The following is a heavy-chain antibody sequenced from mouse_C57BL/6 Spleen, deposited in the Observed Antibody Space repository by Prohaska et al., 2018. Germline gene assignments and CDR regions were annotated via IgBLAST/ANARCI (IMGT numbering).Heavy chain of an antibody. CDR2: IKSYFIAI. D-gene: IGHD1-1*01. Sequence: EVQLLETGGGLVQPGGSRGLSCEGSGFTFSGFWMSWVRQTPGKTLEWIGDIKSYFIAINYAPSIKDRFSIFRDNDKSTLYLQMSNVRTEDTATYFCMRYGSSYWYLDVWGTGTTVTVSS. J-gene: IGHJ1*03. CDR3: MRYGSSYWYLDV. V-gene: IGHV11-2*01. CDR1: GFTFSGFW.